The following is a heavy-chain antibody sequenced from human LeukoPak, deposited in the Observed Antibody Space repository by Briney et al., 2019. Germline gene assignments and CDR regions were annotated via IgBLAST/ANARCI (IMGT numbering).Heavy chain of an antibody. CDR3: ASGHDSSGYEPPTRMDY. J-gene: IGHJ4*02. CDR1: GYTFSRYG. Sequence: ASVKVSCKASGYTFSRYGISWVRQAPGQGLEWMGWISAYNGNTNYAQKLQGRVTMTTDTSTITAYMELRSLRSDDTAVYYCASGHDSSGYEPPTRMDYWGQGTLVTVSS. V-gene: IGHV1-18*01. D-gene: IGHD3-22*01. CDR2: ISAYNGNT.